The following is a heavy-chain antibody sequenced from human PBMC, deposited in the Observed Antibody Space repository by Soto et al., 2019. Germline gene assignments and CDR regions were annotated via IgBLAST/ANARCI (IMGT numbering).Heavy chain of an antibody. D-gene: IGHD3-3*01. CDR1: GFTFSRHA. Sequence: GGSLRLSCAASGFTFSRHAMSWVRQAPGKGLEWVSGISDSGGSTYYADSVKGRFTISRDNSKNTLYLQMNTLRAEDTAVYYCAKDRYDFRSDYFYYFDYWGQGTLVTVSS. V-gene: IGHV3-23*01. CDR2: ISDSGGST. J-gene: IGHJ4*02. CDR3: AKDRYDFRSDYFYYFDY.